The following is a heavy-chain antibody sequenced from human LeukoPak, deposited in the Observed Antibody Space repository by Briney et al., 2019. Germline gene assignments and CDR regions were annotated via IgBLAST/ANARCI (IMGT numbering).Heavy chain of an antibody. V-gene: IGHV4-34*01. CDR2: INHSGST. D-gene: IGHD6-13*01. J-gene: IGHJ4*02. CDR3: ARHGSSSWYELKFDY. CDR1: GGSFSGYY. Sequence: SETLSLTCAVYGGSFSGYYWSWIRQPPGKGLEWIGEINHSGSTNYNPSLKSRVTISVDTSKNQFSLKLSSVTAADTAVYYCARHGSSSWYELKFDYWGQGTLVTVSS.